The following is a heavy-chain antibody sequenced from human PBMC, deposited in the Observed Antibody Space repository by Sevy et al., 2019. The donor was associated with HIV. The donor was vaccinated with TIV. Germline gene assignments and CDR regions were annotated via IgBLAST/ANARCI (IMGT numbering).Heavy chain of an antibody. CDR1: GFTFSSYW. J-gene: IGHJ4*02. CDR2: IKQDGSEK. Sequence: GGSLRLSCAASGFTFSSYWMSWVRQAPGKGLEGVANIKQDGSEKYYVDSVKGRFTISRDNAKNSLYLQMNSLRAEDTAVYYCAREVVWGSYRHYFDYWGQGTLVTVSS. V-gene: IGHV3-7*03. CDR3: AREVVWGSYRHYFDY. D-gene: IGHD3-16*02.